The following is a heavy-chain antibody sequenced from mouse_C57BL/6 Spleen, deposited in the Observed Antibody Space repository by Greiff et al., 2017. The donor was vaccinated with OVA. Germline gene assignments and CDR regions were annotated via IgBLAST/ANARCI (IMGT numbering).Heavy chain of an antibody. V-gene: IGHV1-69*01. Sequence: QVHVKQPGAELVMPGASVKLSCKASGYTFTSYWMHWVKQRPGQGLEWIGEIDPSDSNNNYNQKFKGKSTLTVDKSSSTAYMQLSILTSEDSAVYYCATGVYYYGSSLNAMDYRGQGTSVTVSS. CDR2: IDPSDSNN. J-gene: IGHJ4*01. CDR1: GYTFTSYW. CDR3: ATGVYYYGSSLNAMDY. D-gene: IGHD1-1*01.